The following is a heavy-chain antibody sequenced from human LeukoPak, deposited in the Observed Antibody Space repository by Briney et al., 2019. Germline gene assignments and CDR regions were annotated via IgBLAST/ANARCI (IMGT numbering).Heavy chain of an antibody. Sequence: PGGPLSLSCPASGFTFTDYGMHWVRQAPGKGLEWVAFIRNDGSYEYYPDSVKGRFTISRDNSRNALFLQMNSLRAEDTAVYYCAKGGSPSHNWFNSWGQGTLVTVSS. D-gene: IGHD2-15*01. CDR1: GFTFTDYG. J-gene: IGHJ5*01. CDR2: IRNDGSYE. V-gene: IGHV3-30*02. CDR3: AKGGSPSHNWFNS.